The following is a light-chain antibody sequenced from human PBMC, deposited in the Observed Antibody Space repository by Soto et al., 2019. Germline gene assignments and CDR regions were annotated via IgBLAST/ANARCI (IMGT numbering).Light chain of an antibody. CDR2: EVT. J-gene: IGLJ1*01. CDR1: SGDIGSYNR. CDR3: SSYTNINTRACV. Sequence: QSALTQPASVSGSPGQSITISCTGTSGDIGSYNRVSWYQQHPGKAPKLIIYEVTDRPPGVSHRFSGSKSGPTASLTISGLQAEDEAEYYCSSYTNINTRACVFGTGTKLTVL. V-gene: IGLV2-14*01.